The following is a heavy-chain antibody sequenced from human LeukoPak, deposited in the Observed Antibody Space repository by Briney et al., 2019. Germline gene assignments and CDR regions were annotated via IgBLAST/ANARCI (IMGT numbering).Heavy chain of an antibody. J-gene: IGHJ4*02. D-gene: IGHD3-3*01. V-gene: IGHV3-30*03. CDR1: GFSFSYYG. CDR3: AIFLEWFVDY. Sequence: GRSLRLSCAASGFSFSYYGTHWVRQAPGKGLEWVAVISNDGSEKYYVDSVKGRFTISRDNSKNTLYLQMNSLRAEDTAVYYCAIFLEWFVDYWGQGTLVTVSS. CDR2: ISNDGSEK.